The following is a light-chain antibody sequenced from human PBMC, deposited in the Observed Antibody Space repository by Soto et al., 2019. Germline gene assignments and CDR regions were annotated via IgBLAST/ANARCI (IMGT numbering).Light chain of an antibody. V-gene: IGLV1-40*01. Sequence: QSVLTQPPSVSGAPGQRVIISCTGSSSNIGAGYDVHWYQQLPGTAPRLLIYDNNNRPSGVPARFSVSKSDTSASLAITGLQPEDEADYYCRSYDSSLSGSYVFGTGT. CDR3: RSYDSSLSGSYV. CDR1: SSNIGAGYD. J-gene: IGLJ1*01. CDR2: DNN.